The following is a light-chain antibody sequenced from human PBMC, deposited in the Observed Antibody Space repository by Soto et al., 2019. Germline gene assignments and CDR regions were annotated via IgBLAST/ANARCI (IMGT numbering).Light chain of an antibody. V-gene: IGLV3-21*02. CDR2: DDR. CDR3: QVWDSSRNRV. Sequence: SYELTQPPSVSVAQGQTARISCGGANIGSKVVHWFQQKPGQAPLLVVYDDRARPSGIPERFSGSNSGNTATLTISGAEAGDEADYYCQVWDSSRNRVFGGGTKLTVL. J-gene: IGLJ2*01. CDR1: NIGSKV.